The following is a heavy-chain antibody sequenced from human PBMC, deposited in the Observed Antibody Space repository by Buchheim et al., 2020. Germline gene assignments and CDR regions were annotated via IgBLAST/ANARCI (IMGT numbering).Heavy chain of an antibody. CDR1: GGTFRTYG. CDR3: AGYIPEPGIAVAGNFDT. J-gene: IGHJ4*02. Sequence: QVQLVQSGAEVKKPGSSVKVSCKASGGTFRTYGISWVRQAPGQGLEWMGGIIPLFGTPNYAQKFQDRVTIIADESTRTTYMELSSLRSEDTAAYYCAGYIPEPGIAVAGNFDTWGQGSL. V-gene: IGHV1-69*01. CDR2: IIPLFGTP. D-gene: IGHD6-19*01.